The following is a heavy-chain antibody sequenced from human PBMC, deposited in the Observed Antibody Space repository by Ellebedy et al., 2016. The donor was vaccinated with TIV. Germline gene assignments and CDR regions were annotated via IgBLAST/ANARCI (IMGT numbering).Heavy chain of an antibody. V-gene: IGHV3-74*01. CDR2: INSDGSST. Sequence: GESLKISCAASGFTFNHCWMHWVRQVPGKGLEWISRINSDGSSTTYAASVEGRFSISRDNAKNTVFLQMNSLRAEDTAVYYCASLYGGRYHDIDWYFDLWGRGTLVTVSS. J-gene: IGHJ2*01. CDR1: GFTFNHCW. CDR3: ASLYGGRYHDIDWYFDL. D-gene: IGHD1-26*01.